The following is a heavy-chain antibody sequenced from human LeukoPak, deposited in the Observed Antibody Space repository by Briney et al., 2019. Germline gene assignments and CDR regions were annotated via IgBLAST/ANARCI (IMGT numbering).Heavy chain of an antibody. J-gene: IGHJ3*02. CDR2: INTDGSST. CDR1: GFTFSSYW. CDR3: AKDPSDSGYAFDI. Sequence: GGSLRLSCAASGFTFSSYWLHWVRQAPGKGLGWVSRINTDGSSTSYADSVKGRFTISRDNSRNTLDLQMNSLRSEDTAVYFCAKDPSDSGYAFDIRGQGTMVTVSS. V-gene: IGHV3-74*01. D-gene: IGHD3-22*01.